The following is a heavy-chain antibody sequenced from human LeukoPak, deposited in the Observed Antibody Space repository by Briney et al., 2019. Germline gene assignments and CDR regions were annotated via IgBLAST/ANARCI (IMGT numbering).Heavy chain of an antibody. CDR1: GYTFTSYG. V-gene: IGHV1-18*01. CDR2: ISAYNGNT. Sequence: GASVKVSCKASGYTFTSYGISWVRQAPGQGLEWMGWISAYNGNTNYAQKLQGRVTMTTDTSTSTAYMELRSLRSDDTAVYYCARLVDDDSGTYWFYFDSWGQGTLVTVSS. CDR3: ARLVDDDSGTYWFYFDS. D-gene: IGHD1-26*01. J-gene: IGHJ4*02.